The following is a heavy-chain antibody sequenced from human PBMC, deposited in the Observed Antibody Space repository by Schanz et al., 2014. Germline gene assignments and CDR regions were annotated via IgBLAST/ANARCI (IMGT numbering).Heavy chain of an antibody. V-gene: IGHV3-23*04. D-gene: IGHD3-9*01. Sequence: EVHLEESGGGVVQPGRSLRLSCAASGFTFSNHALSWVRQAPGKGLEWVSAISGSGATYYADFVKGRFTISRDNSKNTLYLQMNSLSAEDTAVYYCAKRNHDMQSLPLDYWGQGTLVIVSA. CDR3: AKRNHDMQSLPLDY. CDR2: ISGSGAT. J-gene: IGHJ4*02. CDR1: GFTFSNHA.